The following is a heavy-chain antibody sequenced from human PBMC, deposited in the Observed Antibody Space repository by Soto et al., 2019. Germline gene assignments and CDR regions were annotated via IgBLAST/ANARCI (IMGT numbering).Heavy chain of an antibody. V-gene: IGHV4-59*01. J-gene: IGHJ6*02. CDR2: IYYSGST. CDR3: ASSGSRLMDV. Sequence: SETLSLTCTVSGGSISSYYLSWIRQPPGKGLEWIGYIYYSGSTNYNPSLKSRVTISVDTSKNQFSLKLSSVTAADTAVYYCASSGSRLMDVWGQGTTVTVSS. CDR1: GGSISSYY. D-gene: IGHD3-10*01.